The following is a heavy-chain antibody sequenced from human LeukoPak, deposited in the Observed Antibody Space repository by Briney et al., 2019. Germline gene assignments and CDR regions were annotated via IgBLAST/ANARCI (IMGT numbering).Heavy chain of an antibody. V-gene: IGHV4-38-2*02. Sequence: SETLSLTCTVSGYSISSGYYWGWIRPPPGKGLEWIGRIYHSWRTYSTPSLNTRLTISVDTSKNQFSLKPSSVTAADTAVYYCARVGITIFGVDWYYFDYWGQGTLVTVSS. CDR1: GYSISSGYY. CDR2: IYHSWRT. D-gene: IGHD3-3*01. CDR3: ARVGITIFGVDWYYFDY. J-gene: IGHJ4*02.